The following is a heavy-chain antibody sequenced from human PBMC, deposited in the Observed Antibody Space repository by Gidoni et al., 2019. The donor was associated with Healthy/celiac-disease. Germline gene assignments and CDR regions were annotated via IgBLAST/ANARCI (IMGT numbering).Heavy chain of an antibody. Sequence: EAQLVQSGAEVKKPGESLRISCKGSGYSFTSFWISWVRQMPGKGREWMGRIDPSDSYSNYRPSFQGHVTISVDKSIRIADLQWSSLKASDTAMYDCARHGYCSSTTGYDFDYWGQGTLVTVSS. D-gene: IGHD2-2*01. CDR2: IDPSDSYS. CDR3: ARHGYCSSTTGYDFDY. J-gene: IGHJ4*02. V-gene: IGHV5-10-1*03. CDR1: GYSFTSFW.